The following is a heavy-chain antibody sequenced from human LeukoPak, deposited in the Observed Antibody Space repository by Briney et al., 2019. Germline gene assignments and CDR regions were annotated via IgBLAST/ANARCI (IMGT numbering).Heavy chain of an antibody. Sequence: GASVKVSCKASGGTFSNHAVSWVRQAPGQGLEWMGGIIPIFGTANYAQKFQGRVTITADKSTSTAYMELSSLRSEDTAVYYCAIDVDTAMVSPDYWGQGTLVTVSS. CDR2: IIPIFGTA. CDR1: GGTFSNHA. J-gene: IGHJ4*02. CDR3: AIDVDTAMVSPDY. V-gene: IGHV1-69*06. D-gene: IGHD5-18*01.